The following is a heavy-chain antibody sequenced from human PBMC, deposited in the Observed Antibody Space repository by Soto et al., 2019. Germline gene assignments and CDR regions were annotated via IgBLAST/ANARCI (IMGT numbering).Heavy chain of an antibody. D-gene: IGHD2-2*02. CDR1: GFTFSSYA. V-gene: IGHV3-30-3*01. Sequence: PGGSLRLSCAASGFTFSSYAMHWVRQAPGKGLEWVAVISYDGSNKYYADSVKGRFTISRDNSKNTLYLQMNSLRAEDTAVYYCAKGYCSSTSCYSYNWFDPWGQGTLVTVSS. CDR2: ISYDGSNK. CDR3: AKGYCSSTSCYSYNWFDP. J-gene: IGHJ5*02.